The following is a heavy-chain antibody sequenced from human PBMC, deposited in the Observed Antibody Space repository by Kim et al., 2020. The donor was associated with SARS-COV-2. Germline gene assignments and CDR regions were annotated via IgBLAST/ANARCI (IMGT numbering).Heavy chain of an antibody. CDR3: ARGRLLIAAAGHGRWFDP. D-gene: IGHD6-13*01. CDR2: INTNTGNP. CDR1: GYTFTSYA. J-gene: IGHJ5*02. V-gene: IGHV7-4-1*02. Sequence: ASVKVSCKASGYTFTSYAMNWVRQAPGQGLEWMGWINTNTGNPTYAQGFTGRFVFSLDTSVSTAYLQISSLKAEDTAVYYCARGRLLIAAAGHGRWFDPWGQGPLVTVSS.